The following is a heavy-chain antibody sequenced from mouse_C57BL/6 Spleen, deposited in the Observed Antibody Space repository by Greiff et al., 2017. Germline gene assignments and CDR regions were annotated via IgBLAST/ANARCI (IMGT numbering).Heavy chain of an antibody. CDR1: GYTFTSYW. Sequence: QVQLQQPGAELVRPGSSVKLSCKASGYTFTSYWMHWVKQRPIQGLEWIGNIDPSDSETHYNQKFKDKATLTVDKSSSTAYMQLSSLTSEDSAVYYCARSFDGYSWFAYWGQGTLGTVSA. V-gene: IGHV1-52*01. CDR3: ARSFDGYSWFAY. J-gene: IGHJ3*01. D-gene: IGHD2-3*01. CDR2: IDPSDSET.